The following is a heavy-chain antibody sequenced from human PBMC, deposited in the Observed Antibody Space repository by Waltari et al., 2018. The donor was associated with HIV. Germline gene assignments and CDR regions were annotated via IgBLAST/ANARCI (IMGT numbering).Heavy chain of an antibody. CDR2: ISAHTGNT. J-gene: IGHJ4*02. D-gene: IGHD3-22*01. CDR3: ARGWHYYDTSGYYSYFDY. V-gene: IGHV1-18*01. Sequence: QVQLVQSGAEVKKPGASVKVSCKASGYTFTSYGIGWVRQAPGQGLEWMGWISAHTGNTNYDQKFQGGVTLTTDTSTSTAYMELRSRRSDDTAVYYCARGWHYYDTSGYYSYFDYWGQGTLVTVSS. CDR1: GYTFTSYG.